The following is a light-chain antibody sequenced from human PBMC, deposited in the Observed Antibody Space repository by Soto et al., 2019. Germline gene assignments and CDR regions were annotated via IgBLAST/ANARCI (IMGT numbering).Light chain of an antibody. Sequence: QSVLTQPPSLSGTPGQRVTISCSGSNFNVKNNYVYWYQQFAGTAPKLLIYSNNRRPSGIPDRFSGSKSGSSASLAISGHRPEDEADYYCASWDDSLSETVFGGGTKLTVL. CDR3: ASWDDSLSETV. CDR2: SNN. J-gene: IGLJ7*01. CDR1: NFNVKNNY. V-gene: IGLV1-47*01.